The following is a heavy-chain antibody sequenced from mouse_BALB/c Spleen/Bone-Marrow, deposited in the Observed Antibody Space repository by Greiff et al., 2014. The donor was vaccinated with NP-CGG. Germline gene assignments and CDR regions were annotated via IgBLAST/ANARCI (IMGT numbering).Heavy chain of an antibody. J-gene: IGHJ2*01. CDR2: IDPANGNT. D-gene: IGHD2-2*01. CDR1: GFNIKDTY. CDR3: ASYVYGYYFNY. Sequence: VQLQQSGAELVKPGASVKLSCTASGFNIKDTYMHWVKQRPEQGLEWIGRIDPANGNTKYDPKFQGKANITVDTSSNTAYLRLNSLTIEETAVYYCASYVYGYYFNYWGQGTTLTVSS. V-gene: IGHV14-3*02.